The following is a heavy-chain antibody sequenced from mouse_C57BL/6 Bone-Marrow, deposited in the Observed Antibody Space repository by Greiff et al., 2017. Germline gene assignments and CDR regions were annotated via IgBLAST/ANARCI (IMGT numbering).Heavy chain of an antibody. CDR2: IYPGDGDT. Sequence: QVQLQQSGPELVKPGASVKISCKASGYAFSSSWMNWVKQRPGKGLEWIGRIYPGDGDTNYNGKFKGKATLTADKSSSTAYMQLSSLTSEDSAVYCCAREYYGPTYWGQGTTLTVSS. D-gene: IGHD1-1*01. V-gene: IGHV1-82*01. CDR1: GYAFSSSW. J-gene: IGHJ2*01. CDR3: AREYYGPTY.